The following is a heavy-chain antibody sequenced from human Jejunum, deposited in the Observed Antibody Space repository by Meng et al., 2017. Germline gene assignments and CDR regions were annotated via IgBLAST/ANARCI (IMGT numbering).Heavy chain of an antibody. V-gene: IGHV3-30*01. CDR3: VYGPDY. D-gene: IGHD2/OR15-2a*01. J-gene: IGHJ4*02. Sequence: QGQLVESGGGVVQPGRSLRLSCTASGFTFRSFAMQWVRQAPGKGLEWVAVISYDGSNNYYADSVMGRFTISRDNSKNTLYLEMNSLRPEDTAVYYCVYGPDYWGQGTLVTVSS. CDR2: ISYDGSNN. CDR1: GFTFRSFA.